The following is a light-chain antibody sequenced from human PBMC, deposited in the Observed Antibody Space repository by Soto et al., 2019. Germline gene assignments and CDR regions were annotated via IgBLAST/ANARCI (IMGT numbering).Light chain of an antibody. CDR2: DAS. CDR1: QNVVVY. V-gene: IGKV3-11*01. CDR3: QHRTNWPIT. J-gene: IGKJ5*01. Sequence: EVVLKQSPATLSLSPVERATLLCRANQNVVVYLAWYQQKPGQAPRLLIYDASNRATGIPARFSGSGSGTDFTLTISSLEPEDFAVYYCQHRTNWPITFGQGTRLEIK.